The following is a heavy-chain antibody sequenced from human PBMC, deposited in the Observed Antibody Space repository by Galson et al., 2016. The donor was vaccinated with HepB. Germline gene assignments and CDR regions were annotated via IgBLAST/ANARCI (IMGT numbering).Heavy chain of an antibody. CDR3: GRSYGNNWLDY. V-gene: IGHV1-3*01. CDR1: GYTFTSYT. CDR2: ISVGKNDT. D-gene: IGHD1-1*01. J-gene: IGHJ4*02. Sequence: SVKVSCKASGYTFTSYTIHWVRQAPGQGLQWMGWISVGKNDTTYSQKFEDRVTITSDTSASAAYMELSSLRSEDTAVYYCGRSYGNNWLDYWGQGTLVTVSS.